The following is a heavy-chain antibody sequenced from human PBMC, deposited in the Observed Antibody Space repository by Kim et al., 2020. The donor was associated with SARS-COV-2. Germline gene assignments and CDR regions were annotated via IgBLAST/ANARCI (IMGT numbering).Heavy chain of an antibody. J-gene: IGHJ6*02. D-gene: IGHD3-10*01. Sequence: STSYADSVKGGFTMSRDNAKTTLYLQMKSLRSEDTAVHYCARDRDYGIDVWGQGTTVTVSS. CDR2: ST. CDR3: ARDRDYGIDV. V-gene: IGHV3-74*01.